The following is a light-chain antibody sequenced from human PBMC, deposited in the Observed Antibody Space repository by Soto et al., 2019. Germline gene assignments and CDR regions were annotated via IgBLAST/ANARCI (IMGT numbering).Light chain of an antibody. Sequence: DIQMTQSPSTLSGSVGDRVTITCRGSQTIIGYLNWYQQKPGKAPRLLINAASNLQSGVPSRFRGSGSETDFTLTITSLQPEDFATYYCQQSYTTPRTFGQGTKVDIK. V-gene: IGKV1-39*01. CDR1: QTIIGY. J-gene: IGKJ1*01. CDR2: AAS. CDR3: QQSYTTPRT.